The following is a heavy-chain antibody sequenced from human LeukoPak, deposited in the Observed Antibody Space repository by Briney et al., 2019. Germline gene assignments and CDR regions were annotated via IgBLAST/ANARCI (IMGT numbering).Heavy chain of an antibody. D-gene: IGHD3-22*01. CDR2: IYYSGST. V-gene: IGHV4-59*11. J-gene: IGHJ4*02. Sequence: SETLSLTCTVSGGSISSHYWSWIRQPPGKGLEWIGYIYYSGSTNYNPSLKSRVTISVDTSKNQFSLKLSSVTAADTAVYYCARVSLTMIVVDRGQGTLVTVSS. CDR3: ARVSLTMIVVD. CDR1: GGSISSHY.